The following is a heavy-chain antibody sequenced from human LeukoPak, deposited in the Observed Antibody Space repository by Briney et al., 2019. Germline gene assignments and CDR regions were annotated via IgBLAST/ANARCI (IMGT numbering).Heavy chain of an antibody. CDR3: ARVGTGYYKGWEDY. J-gene: IGHJ4*02. CDR1: GGSISSGDYY. Sequence: SETLSLTCTVSGGSISSGDYYWSWIRQPPGKGLEWIGYIYYSGSTYYNPSLKSRVTISVDTSKNQFSLKLSSVTAADTAVYYCARVGTGYYKGWEDYWGQGTLVTVSS. D-gene: IGHD3-9*01. CDR2: IYYSGST. V-gene: IGHV4-30-4*01.